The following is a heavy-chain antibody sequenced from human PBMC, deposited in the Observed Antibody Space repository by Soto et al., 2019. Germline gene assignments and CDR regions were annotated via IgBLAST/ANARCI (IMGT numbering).Heavy chain of an antibody. CDR1: VGSNCSSSYY. V-gene: IGHV4-39*01. D-gene: IGHD2-2*01. CDR3: ARGSLSRGFDI. Sequence: PSDTLPKTCTAGVGSNCSSSYYRGWIRQPPGKGLEWIGSIYYSGSTYYNPSLKSRVTISVDTSKNQFSLKLSSVTAADTAVYYCARGSLSRGFDIWGQGTMVT. J-gene: IGHJ3*02. CDR2: IYYSGST.